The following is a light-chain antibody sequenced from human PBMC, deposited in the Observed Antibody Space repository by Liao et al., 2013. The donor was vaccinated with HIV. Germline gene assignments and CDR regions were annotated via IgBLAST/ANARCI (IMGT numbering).Light chain of an antibody. J-gene: IGLJ2*01. V-gene: IGLV3-25*03. CDR3: QSADSSGTYPHVV. CDR1: ALPNQY. CDR2: KDS. Sequence: SYELTQPPSVSVSPGQTARITCSGDALPNQYAYWYQQKPGQAPVLLIYKDSERPSGIPERFSGSSSGTTVTLTISGVQAEDEADYYCQSADSSGTYPHVVFGGGTKLTVL.